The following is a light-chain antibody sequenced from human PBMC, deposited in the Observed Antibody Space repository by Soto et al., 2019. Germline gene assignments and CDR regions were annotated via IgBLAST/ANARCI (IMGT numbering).Light chain of an antibody. V-gene: IGKV3-20*01. Sequence: EIVLTQSPGTLSLSPGERATLSCRASKSLAGSYLGWYQQKPGQAPRLLIYGASKRATGIPDRFSGSGSVTDFTLTISRLEPEDFAVYFCQQGFTFGPGTKVDLK. CDR3: QQGFT. CDR2: GAS. CDR1: KSLAGSY. J-gene: IGKJ3*01.